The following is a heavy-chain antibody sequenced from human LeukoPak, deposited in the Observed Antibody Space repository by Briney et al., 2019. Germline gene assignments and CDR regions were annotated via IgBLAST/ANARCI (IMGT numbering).Heavy chain of an antibody. CDR2: ISSSSSYI. Sequence: GGSLRLSCAASGFTFSSYSMNWVRQAPGKGLEWVSSISSSSSYIYYADSVKGRFTISRDNAKNSLYLQMNSLRAEDTAVYYCARKVSSSWYYFDYWGQGNLVTVSS. CDR3: ARKVSSSWYYFDY. CDR1: GFTFSSYS. V-gene: IGHV3-21*01. J-gene: IGHJ4*02. D-gene: IGHD6-13*01.